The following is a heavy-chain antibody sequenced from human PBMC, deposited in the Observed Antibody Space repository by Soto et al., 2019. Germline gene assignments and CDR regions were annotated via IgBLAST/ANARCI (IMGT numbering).Heavy chain of an antibody. Sequence: SETLSLTCVVSGGFISSGGYSWSWIRQPPGKGLEWIGYIHHSGSTYYNPSLKSRVTISVDRSKNQFSLKLSSVTAADTAVYYCARGRWLRSSFDYWGQGTLVTVSS. J-gene: IGHJ4*02. D-gene: IGHD5-12*01. V-gene: IGHV4-30-2*01. CDR1: GGFISSGGYS. CDR3: ARGRWLRSSFDY. CDR2: IHHSGST.